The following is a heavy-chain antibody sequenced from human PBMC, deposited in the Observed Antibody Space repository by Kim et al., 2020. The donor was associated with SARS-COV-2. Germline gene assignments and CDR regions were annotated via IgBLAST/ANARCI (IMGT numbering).Heavy chain of an antibody. D-gene: IGHD3-10*01. J-gene: IGHJ4*02. V-gene: IGHV3-48*03. CDR3: AALDSVQVPGGI. Sequence: YVDSVKGRFTMSRDNGKNSLYLQMNSLRTEDTAIYYCAALDSVQVPGGIWGQGTLVTVSS.